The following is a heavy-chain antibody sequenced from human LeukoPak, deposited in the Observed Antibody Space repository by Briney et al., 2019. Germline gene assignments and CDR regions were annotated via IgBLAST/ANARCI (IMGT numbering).Heavy chain of an antibody. CDR1: GFSFTSHA. D-gene: IGHD6-19*01. J-gene: IGHJ4*02. Sequence: GGSLRLSCAASGFSFTSHAMSWVRQAPGKGLEWVSAISGSGGSTYYADSVKGRFTISRDNSKNTLYLQMNSLRAEDTAVYYCAKLFSAVAVSDWGQGTLVTVSS. V-gene: IGHV3-23*01. CDR3: AKLFSAVAVSD. CDR2: ISGSGGST.